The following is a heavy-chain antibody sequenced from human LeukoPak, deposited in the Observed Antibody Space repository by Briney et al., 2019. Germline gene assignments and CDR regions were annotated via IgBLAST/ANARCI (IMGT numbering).Heavy chain of an antibody. D-gene: IGHD4-23*01. J-gene: IGHJ4*02. Sequence: SETLSLTCTVSGYSISSGYYWGWIRQPPGKGLEWIGSIYHSGSTYYNPSLKSRVTISVDTSKNQFSLKLSSVTAADTAMYYCARVSRGNSVGGDYWGQGTLVSVSS. CDR2: IYHSGST. CDR1: GYSISSGYY. V-gene: IGHV4-38-2*02. CDR3: ARVSRGNSVGGDY.